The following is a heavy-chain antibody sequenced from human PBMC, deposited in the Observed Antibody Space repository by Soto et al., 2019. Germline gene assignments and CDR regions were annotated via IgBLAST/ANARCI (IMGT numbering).Heavy chain of an antibody. J-gene: IGHJ4*02. D-gene: IGHD5-18*01. CDR2: TNHSGST. CDR3: ARWLRGYSYGTFDY. Sequence: QVQLQQWGAGLLKPSETLSLTCAVYGGSFSGYYWSWIRQPPGKGLEWIGETNHSGSTNYNPSRKSRVAIRVDTSKNQCCLKLSSVTAADTAVYYCARWLRGYSYGTFDYWGQGTLVTVSS. V-gene: IGHV4-34*01. CDR1: GGSFSGYY.